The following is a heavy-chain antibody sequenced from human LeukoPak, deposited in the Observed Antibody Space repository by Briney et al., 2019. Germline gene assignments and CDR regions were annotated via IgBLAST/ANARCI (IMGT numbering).Heavy chain of an antibody. CDR2: IYHSGST. CDR3: ATADRHYYGSGISFDY. V-gene: IGHV4-38-2*01. D-gene: IGHD3-10*01. Sequence: SETLSLTCAVSGYSISSGYYWGWIRPPPGKGLEWIGSIYHSGSTYYNPSLKSRVTISVDTSKNQFSLKLSSVTAADTAVYYCATADRHYYGSGISFDYWGQGTLVTVSS. CDR1: GYSISSGYY. J-gene: IGHJ4*02.